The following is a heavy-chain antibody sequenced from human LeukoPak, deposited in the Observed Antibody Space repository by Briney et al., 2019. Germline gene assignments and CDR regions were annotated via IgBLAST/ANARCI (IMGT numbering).Heavy chain of an antibody. D-gene: IGHD1-26*01. CDR2: IYHSGSN. CDR1: GGSISSSNW. CDR3: ATNSGSYGLFDY. V-gene: IGHV4-4*02. J-gene: IGHJ4*02. Sequence: SETLSLTCAVSGGSISSSNWWSWVRQPPGKGLEWIGEIYHSGSNNYNPSLKSRVTISVDKSKNQFSLKLSSVTAADTAVYYCATNSGSYGLFDYWGQGTLVTVSS.